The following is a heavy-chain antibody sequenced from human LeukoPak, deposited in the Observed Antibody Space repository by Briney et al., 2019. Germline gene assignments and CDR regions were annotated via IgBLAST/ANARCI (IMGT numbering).Heavy chain of an antibody. CDR1: GFTFSSYA. CDR3: AKNPLGVVVSYFDY. D-gene: IGHD3-22*01. J-gene: IGHJ4*02. Sequence: GGSLRLSCAASGFTFSSYAMSWVRQAPGKGLEWVSAVSGSGGSTYYADSVKGRFTISRDNSKNTLYLQMNSLRAEDTAVYYCAKNPLGVVVSYFDYWGQGTLVTVSS. V-gene: IGHV3-23*01. CDR2: VSGSGGST.